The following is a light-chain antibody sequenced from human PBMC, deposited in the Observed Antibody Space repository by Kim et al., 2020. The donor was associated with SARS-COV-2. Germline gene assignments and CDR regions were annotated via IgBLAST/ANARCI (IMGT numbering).Light chain of an antibody. CDR2: TAS. CDR3: QQHAYAPLA. Sequence: SPGESATLSCRASQHVGNNYLAWYQQKPAQTPTLLIYTASRRVTGIPDRFSGSGSGTDFTLTVSGLQPEDFAVYYCQQHAYAPLAFGGGTKVDIK. J-gene: IGKJ4*01. V-gene: IGKV3-20*01. CDR1: QHVGNNY.